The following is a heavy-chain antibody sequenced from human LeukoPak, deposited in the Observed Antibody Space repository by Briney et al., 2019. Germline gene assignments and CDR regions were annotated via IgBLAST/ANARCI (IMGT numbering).Heavy chain of an antibody. CDR1: GFTLSRYW. CDR2: INEDGSDT. Sequence: GGSLRLSCAASGFTLSRYWKHWVRQAPGEGLVWVSRINEDGSDTSYADSVKGRFTISRDTAKNTLYLQMNSLRVEDTAVYYCARAAAGNWGSIDYWGQGTLVTVSS. V-gene: IGHV3-74*01. D-gene: IGHD7-27*01. J-gene: IGHJ4*02. CDR3: ARAAAGNWGSIDY.